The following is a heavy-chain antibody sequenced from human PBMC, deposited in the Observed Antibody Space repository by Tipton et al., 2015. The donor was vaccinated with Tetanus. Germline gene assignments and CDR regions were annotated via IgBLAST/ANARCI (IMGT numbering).Heavy chain of an antibody. D-gene: IGHD2-21*01. CDR1: GGSISSFY. CDR2: IYQNGDA. CDR3: ARERIEAFYYHGLDD. Sequence: TLSLTCTVSGGSISSFYWYWIRQPPGKGLEWIAYIYQNGDANYNPSLQSRVTISVDTSKNQFSLQLAFVTAADTAIYYCARERIEAFYYHGLDDWGPGTTVTVSS. V-gene: IGHV4-59*01. J-gene: IGHJ6*02.